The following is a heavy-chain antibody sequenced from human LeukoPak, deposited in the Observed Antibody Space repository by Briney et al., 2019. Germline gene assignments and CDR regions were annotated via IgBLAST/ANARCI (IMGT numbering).Heavy chain of an antibody. CDR3: ARTSAHVGATDY. V-gene: IGHV1-2*02. CDR1: GYTFTGYY. D-gene: IGHD1-26*01. Sequence: AASVKVSCKASGYTFTGYYMHWVRQAPGQELEWMGWINPNSGGTNYAQKFQGRVTMTRDTSISTAYMELSRLRSDDTAVYYCARTSAHVGATDYWGQGTLVTVSS. CDR2: INPNSGGT. J-gene: IGHJ4*02.